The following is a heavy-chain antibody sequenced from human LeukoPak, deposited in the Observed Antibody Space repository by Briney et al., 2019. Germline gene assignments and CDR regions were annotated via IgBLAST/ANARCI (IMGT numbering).Heavy chain of an antibody. Sequence: GGSLRLSCAASGFTFSSYGMHWVRQAPGKGLEWVAVIWYDGSNKYYADSVKGRFTISRDNSKNTLYLQMNSLRAEDTAVYYCARDSATHWFDPWGQGTLVTVSS. CDR2: IWYDGSNK. CDR1: GFTFSSYG. V-gene: IGHV3-33*01. D-gene: IGHD5-12*01. CDR3: ARDSATHWFDP. J-gene: IGHJ5*02.